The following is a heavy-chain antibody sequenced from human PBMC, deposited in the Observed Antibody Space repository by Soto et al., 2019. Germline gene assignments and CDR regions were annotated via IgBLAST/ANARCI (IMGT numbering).Heavy chain of an antibody. Sequence: PSETLSLTCTVSGGSISSYYWSWIRQPPGKGLEWIGYIYYSGSTNYNPSLKSRVTISVDTSKNQFSLKLSSVTAADTAVYYCARGLYYYDSSGYYAYYFDYWGQGTLVTVSS. D-gene: IGHD3-22*01. CDR3: ARGLYYYDSSGYYAYYFDY. V-gene: IGHV4-59*01. J-gene: IGHJ4*02. CDR2: IYYSGST. CDR1: GGSISSYY.